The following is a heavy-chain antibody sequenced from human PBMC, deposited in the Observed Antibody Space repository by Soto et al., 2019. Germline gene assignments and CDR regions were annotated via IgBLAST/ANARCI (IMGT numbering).Heavy chain of an antibody. Sequence: QVQLQESGPGLVKPSETLSLTCTVSGGSISSYYWSWIRQPPGKGLEWIGYIYYSGSTNYNPSLKSRATIXVXTXXNQFSLKLNSMTAADTAVYYCARHNYGSGSTYFDYWGQGTLVTVSS. D-gene: IGHD3-10*01. V-gene: IGHV4-59*08. CDR1: GGSISSYY. CDR3: ARHNYGSGSTYFDY. J-gene: IGHJ4*02. CDR2: IYYSGST.